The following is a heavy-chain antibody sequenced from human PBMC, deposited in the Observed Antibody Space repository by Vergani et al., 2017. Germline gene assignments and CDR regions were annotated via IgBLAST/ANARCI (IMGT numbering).Heavy chain of an antibody. Sequence: QAQLQESGPRLVKPSQTLSLTCSFSGGSLDIHSQTWGWIRQPAGEGLEWIGLIDVKGNSNFSPSLESRVTMSADASRGRFSLNLRSVTTSDTAVYYCARAGIVVVPAAIRPPRWFDPWGQGTLVTVSS. CDR2: IDVKGNS. D-gene: IGHD2-2*02. J-gene: IGHJ5*02. CDR1: GGSLDIHSQT. V-gene: IGHV4-61*02. CDR3: ARAGIVVVPAAIRPPRWFDP.